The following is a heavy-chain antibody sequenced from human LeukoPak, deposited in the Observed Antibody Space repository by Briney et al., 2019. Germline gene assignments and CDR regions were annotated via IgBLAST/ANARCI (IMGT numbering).Heavy chain of an antibody. D-gene: IGHD3-22*01. CDR1: GYTFSSYG. CDR2: ISGHSGNT. V-gene: IGHV1-18*01. CDR3: ARGHPGYYDNSGYLPLDY. Sequence: ASVKVSCKAFGYTFSSYGISWVRQAPGQGLEWMGWISGHSGNTNYAQKLQGRVTMTADTSTNTAYMELRSLRSDDTAVYYCARGHPGYYDNSGYLPLDYWGQGTLVTASS. J-gene: IGHJ4*02.